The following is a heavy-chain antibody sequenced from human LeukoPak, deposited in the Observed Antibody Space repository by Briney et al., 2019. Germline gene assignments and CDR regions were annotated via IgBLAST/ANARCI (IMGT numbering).Heavy chain of an antibody. CDR1: GGSIRSYY. CDR3: PRMREGRGYYYYMAV. Sequence: SETLSLTCTVSGGSIRSYYWSWIRQPPGKGLEWIGYIYYSGSTNYNPSLKSRVTISVDTSKKQFSLKLSSVTAADTAVYYCPRMREGRGYYYYMAVWGKGTTVTFSS. D-gene: IGHD1-26*01. CDR2: IYYSGST. J-gene: IGHJ6*03. V-gene: IGHV4-59*01.